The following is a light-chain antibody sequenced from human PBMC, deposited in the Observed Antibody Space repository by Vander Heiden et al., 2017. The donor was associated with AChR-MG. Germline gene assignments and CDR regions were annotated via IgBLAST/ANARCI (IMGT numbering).Light chain of an antibody. J-gene: IGKJ4*01. CDR1: QSVNSY. Sequence: EIVLTQSPATLSVSPGERATLPCRASQSVNSYLAWYQQKPGQAPRLLISDASSLPAGIPARFSGSGSGTDFTLTITSLEPEDFAVYYCQQRYDWPLTFGGGSKVEIK. CDR2: DAS. V-gene: IGKV3-11*01. CDR3: QQRYDWPLT.